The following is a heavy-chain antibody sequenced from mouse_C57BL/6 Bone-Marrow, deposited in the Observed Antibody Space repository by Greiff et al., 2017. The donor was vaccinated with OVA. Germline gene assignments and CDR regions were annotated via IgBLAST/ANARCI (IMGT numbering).Heavy chain of an antibody. CDR3: ARDYDGYSFDY. CDR2: IDPANGNT. CDR1: GFNITNTY. V-gene: IGHV14-3*01. J-gene: IGHJ2*01. D-gene: IGHD2-4*01. Sequence: EVQLVESVAELVRPGASVTLSCTASGFNITNTYMHWVKQMPEQGLEWIGRIDPANGNTKYAPKLQGKATITADTSSTTAYLQLSSLTSDDTAIYYCARDYDGYSFDYWGQGTTLTVSS.